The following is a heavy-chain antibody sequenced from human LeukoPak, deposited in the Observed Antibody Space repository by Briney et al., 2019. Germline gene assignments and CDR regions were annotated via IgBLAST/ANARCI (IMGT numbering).Heavy chain of an antibody. CDR1: GYSFTSYW. CDR3: ARHLSQAVAGAALGY. V-gene: IGHV5-51*01. D-gene: IGHD6-19*01. CDR2: IYPGDSDT. Sequence: HGESLKISCKGSGYSFTSYWIGWVRQMPGKGLEWMGIIYPGDSDTRYSPSFQGQVTISADKSISTAYLQWSSLKASDTAMYYCARHLSQAVAGAALGYWGQGTLVTVSS. J-gene: IGHJ4*02.